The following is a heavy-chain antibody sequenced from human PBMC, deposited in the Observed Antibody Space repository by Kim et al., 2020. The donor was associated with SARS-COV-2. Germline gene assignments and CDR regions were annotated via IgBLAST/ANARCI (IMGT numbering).Heavy chain of an antibody. Sequence: SETLSLTCTVSGGSISSSSYYWGWIRQPPGKGLEWIGSIYYSGSTYYNPSLKSRVTISVDTSKNQFSLKLSSVTAADTAVYYCARLYSMGGFDYWGQGTLVTVSS. J-gene: IGHJ4*02. V-gene: IGHV4-39*01. CDR3: ARLYSMGGFDY. CDR2: IYYSGST. CDR1: GGSISSSSYY. D-gene: IGHD2-15*01.